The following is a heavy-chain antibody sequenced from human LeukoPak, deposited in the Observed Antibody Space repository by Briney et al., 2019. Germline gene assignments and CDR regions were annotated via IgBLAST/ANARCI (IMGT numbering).Heavy chain of an antibody. CDR3: ARVGGHCSSASCYGSY. CDR1: GGTFSSYP. CDR2: IIPIFGTA. Sequence: SVKVSCKASGGTFSSYPIIWVRQAPGQGLEWMGGIIPIFGTANYAQKFQGRVTITADESTTTAYMELSSLRSEDSAVYYCARVGGHCSSASCYGSYWGQGTLISVSS. V-gene: IGHV1-69*13. D-gene: IGHD2-2*01. J-gene: IGHJ4*02.